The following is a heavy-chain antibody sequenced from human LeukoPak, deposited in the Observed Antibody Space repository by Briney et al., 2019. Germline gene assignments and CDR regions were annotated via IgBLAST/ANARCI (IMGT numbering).Heavy chain of an antibody. Sequence: GGSLRLSCAVSGFTFSDYWMTWIRQAPGKGLEWLSHIYTSGRTMFYADSVKGRFTISRDNAKNSLYLQMNSLRVDDTAVYYCARDRGAQWELPDFWGQGTLVTVSS. CDR1: GFTFSDYW. CDR2: IYTSGRTM. J-gene: IGHJ4*02. V-gene: IGHV3-11*01. CDR3: ARDRGAQWELPDF. D-gene: IGHD1-26*01.